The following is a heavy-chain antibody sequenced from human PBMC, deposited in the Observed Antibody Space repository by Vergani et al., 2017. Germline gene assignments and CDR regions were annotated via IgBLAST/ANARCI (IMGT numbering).Heavy chain of an antibody. CDR3: AKVRRDILTGYYSGYAFDI. Sequence: EVQLLQSEGAVVQPGGSLRLSCAASGFTFSSYDMSWVRQAPGKGLEWVSAISGSGGSTYYADSVKGRFTISRDNSKNTLYLQMNSLRAEDTAVYYCAKVRRDILTGYYSGYAFDIWGQGTMVTVSS. J-gene: IGHJ3*02. D-gene: IGHD3-9*01. CDR2: ISGSGGST. CDR1: GFTFSSYD. V-gene: IGHV3-23*01.